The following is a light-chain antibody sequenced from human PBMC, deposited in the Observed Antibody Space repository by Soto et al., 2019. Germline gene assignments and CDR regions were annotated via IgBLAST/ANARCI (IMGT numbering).Light chain of an antibody. CDR1: QGIRTS. CDR3: QQYYSYPRT. J-gene: IGKJ1*01. CDR2: GAS. V-gene: IGKV1-8*01. Sequence: AIRMTQSPSSFSASTGDTVTITCRASQGIRTSLAWYQQKPGKAPKLLIFGASTLQSGVPSRFSGSGSGTDFTLTINCLQSEDFATYYCQQYYSYPRTFGQGTEVEIK.